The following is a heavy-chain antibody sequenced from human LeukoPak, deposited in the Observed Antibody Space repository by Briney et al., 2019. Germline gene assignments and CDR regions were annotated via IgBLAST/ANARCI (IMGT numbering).Heavy chain of an antibody. CDR3: ARAEDSSGYYPLGY. J-gene: IGHJ4*02. CDR1: GGSISSYD. Sequence: SETLSLTCTVSGGSISSYDWSWIRQPPGKGLEWIGYIYYSGSTNYNPSLKSRVTISVDTSKNQFSLKLSSVTAADTAVYYCARAEDSSGYYPLGYWGQGTLVTVSS. D-gene: IGHD3-22*01. CDR2: IYYSGST. V-gene: IGHV4-59*01.